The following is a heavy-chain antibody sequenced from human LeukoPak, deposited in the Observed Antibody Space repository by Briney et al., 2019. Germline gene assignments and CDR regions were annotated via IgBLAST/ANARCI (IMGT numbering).Heavy chain of an antibody. D-gene: IGHD3-16*01. CDR1: GYTFSNYW. Sequence: GESMKISCKASGYTFSNYWIGWVRQMPGKGLEWMGIIYPDDSDTRYSPSFQGQVTISADKSINTAYLQWSSLKASDTAMYFCARRGRDGSNQKIFDYWGQGTLVTVSS. J-gene: IGHJ4*02. CDR3: ARRGRDGSNQKIFDY. CDR2: IYPDDSDT. V-gene: IGHV5-51*01.